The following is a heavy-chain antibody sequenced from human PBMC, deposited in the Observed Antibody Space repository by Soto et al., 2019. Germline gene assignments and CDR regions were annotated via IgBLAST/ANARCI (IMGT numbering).Heavy chain of an antibody. CDR2: ICLTGFGR. D-gene: IGHD6-6*01. CDR1: GFPLSCYS. V-gene: IGHV3-64*01. J-gene: IGHJ6*03. CDR3: ARRARPDFYYMDV. Sequence: GGSMRLSFAASGFPLSCYSMDWVRQAPGQGLEYVSGICLTGFGRYYANYVQGRFTISRDNSKNTVYLQMGSLRPEDMAVYYCARRARPDFYYMDVWGKGTTVTVSS.